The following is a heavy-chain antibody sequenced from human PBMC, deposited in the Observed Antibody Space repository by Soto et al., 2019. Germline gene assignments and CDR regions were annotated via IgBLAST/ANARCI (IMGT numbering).Heavy chain of an antibody. J-gene: IGHJ6*02. CDR1: GFTFSSYE. CDR2: ISSSGSTI. V-gene: IGHV3-48*03. D-gene: IGHD5-18*01. CDR3: ARDMDGTAMFRDCYYYGMDV. Sequence: GGSLRLSCAASGFTFSSYEMNWVRQAPGKGLEWVSYISSSGSTIYYADSVKGRFTISRDNAKNSLYLQMNSLRAEDTAVYYCARDMDGTAMFRDCYYYGMDVWGQGTTVTVSS.